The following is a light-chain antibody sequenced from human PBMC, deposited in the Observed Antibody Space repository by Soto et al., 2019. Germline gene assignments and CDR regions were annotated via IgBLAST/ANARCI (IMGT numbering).Light chain of an antibody. Sequence: DIQMTQAPSSLSARVGDRITITCQASQDVGVYLDWYQQKPGKAPKVLIYDASSLKTGVPSRFSGSGSGTLFTLTTSSLQPEDFATYYCRQYDSLPLTFGGGTKVEIK. V-gene: IGKV1-33*01. J-gene: IGKJ4*01. CDR1: QDVGVY. CDR3: RQYDSLPLT. CDR2: DAS.